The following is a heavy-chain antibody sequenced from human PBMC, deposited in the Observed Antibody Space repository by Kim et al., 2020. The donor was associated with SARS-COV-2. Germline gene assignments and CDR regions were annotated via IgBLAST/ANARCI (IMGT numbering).Heavy chain of an antibody. CDR1: GFTFSSYA. CDR3: AKVGGSSWYLEIYFQH. D-gene: IGHD6-13*01. Sequence: GGSLRLSCAASGFTFSSYAMSWVRQAPGKGLEWVSAISGSGGSTYYADSVKGRFTISRDNSKNTLYLQMNSLRAEDTAVYYCAKVGGSSWYLEIYFQHWGQGTLVTVSS. J-gene: IGHJ1*01. CDR2: ISGSGGST. V-gene: IGHV3-23*01.